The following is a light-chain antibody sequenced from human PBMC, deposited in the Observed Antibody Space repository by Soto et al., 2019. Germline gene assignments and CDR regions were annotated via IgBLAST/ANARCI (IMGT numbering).Light chain of an antibody. CDR3: QQYYTYPWT. CDR1: QSISSW. Sequence: DIQMTQSPSTLSASVGDRVTITCRASQSISSWLAWYQQRPGKAPKLLIYKASNLESGVPSRLSGSGSGTELTLTISSLHPDDFATYSCQQYYTYPWTFGPGTKVEIK. J-gene: IGKJ1*01. CDR2: KAS. V-gene: IGKV1-5*03.